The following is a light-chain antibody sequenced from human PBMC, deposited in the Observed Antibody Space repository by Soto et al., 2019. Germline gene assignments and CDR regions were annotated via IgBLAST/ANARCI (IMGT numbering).Light chain of an antibody. V-gene: IGKV3-20*01. CDR2: SAS. CDR1: QSVSSNY. Sequence: EIVLTQSPGTLSLSPGERVILSCRASQSVSSNYLAWYQQKPGQAPRLLIYSASIRATGIPDRFSGSGSGTDFTLTINRLEPEDFAVYYCQQYGSSPRGTFGGGNKVEIK. J-gene: IGKJ4*01. CDR3: QQYGSSPRGT.